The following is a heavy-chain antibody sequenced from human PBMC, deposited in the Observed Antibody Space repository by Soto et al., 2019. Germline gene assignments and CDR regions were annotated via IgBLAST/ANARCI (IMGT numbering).Heavy chain of an antibody. CDR3: ARGRVVVVAATFYWFDP. V-gene: IGHV4-59*12. Sequence: SETLSLTCTVSGGSISSYYWSWIRQPPGKGLEWIGDIYHSGSTNYNPSLKSRVTISVDTSKNQFSLKLSSVTAADTAVYYCARGRVVVVAATFYWFDPWGQGTLVTVSS. CDR2: IYHSGST. D-gene: IGHD2-15*01. J-gene: IGHJ5*02. CDR1: GGSISSYY.